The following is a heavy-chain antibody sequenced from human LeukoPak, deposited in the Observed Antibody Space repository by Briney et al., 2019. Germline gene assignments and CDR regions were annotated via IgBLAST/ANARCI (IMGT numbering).Heavy chain of an antibody. D-gene: IGHD3-22*01. J-gene: IGHJ3*02. CDR1: GYSISSCYY. CDR3: ASRITMIVVGGRGAFDI. V-gene: IGHV4-38-2*01. Sequence: PSETLSLTCAVSGYSISSCYYWGWIRQPPGKGLEWIGSIYHSGNTYYKPSLKSRVTISIDTSKNQFSLKLSSVTAADTAVYYCASRITMIVVGGRGAFDIWGQGTMVTVSS. CDR2: IYHSGNT.